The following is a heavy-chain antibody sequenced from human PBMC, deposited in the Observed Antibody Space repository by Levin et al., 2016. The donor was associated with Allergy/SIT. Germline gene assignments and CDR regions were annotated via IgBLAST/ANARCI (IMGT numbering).Heavy chain of an antibody. V-gene: IGHV3-30*02. Sequence: GGSLRLSCAVSGFSFGSHGMHWVRQTPGKGWSGWPLFRYDGSKKYYADSVEGRFTISRDNSQNTLYLEMSGLRLEDTALYYCAKVPKNWNHYFYGMDVWGQGATVAVSS. CDR1: GFSFGSHG. CDR3: AKVPKNWNHYFYGMDV. CDR2: FRYDGSKK. D-gene: IGHD1-1*01. J-gene: IGHJ6*02.